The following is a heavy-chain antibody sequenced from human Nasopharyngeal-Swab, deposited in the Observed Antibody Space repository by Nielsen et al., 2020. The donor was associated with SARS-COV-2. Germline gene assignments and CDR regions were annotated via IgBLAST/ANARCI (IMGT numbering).Heavy chain of an antibody. V-gene: IGHV3-7*01. D-gene: IGHD2-8*01. J-gene: IGHJ4*02. Sequence: GGSLRLSCAASRFTFSDYWMSWVRQAPGKGLEWVANIKQDGSEIYYADSVKGRFTISRDNSKNTLYLQMNSLRAEDTAVYYCAKSAMYDYWGQGTLVTVPS. CDR3: AKSAMYDY. CDR1: RFTFSDYW. CDR2: IKQDGSEI.